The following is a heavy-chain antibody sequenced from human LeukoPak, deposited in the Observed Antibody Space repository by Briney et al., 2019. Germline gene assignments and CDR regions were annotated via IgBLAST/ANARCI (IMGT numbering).Heavy chain of an antibody. Sequence: SETLSLTCTVSGGSIGSGGYYWSWIRQHPGKGLEWIGYIYYSGSTYYNPSLKSRVTISVDTSKNQFSLKLSSVTAADTAVYYCARTVRELLAFDYWGQGTLVTVSS. CDR2: IYYSGST. J-gene: IGHJ4*02. CDR1: GGSIGSGGYY. V-gene: IGHV4-31*03. CDR3: ARTVRELLAFDY. D-gene: IGHD3-10*01.